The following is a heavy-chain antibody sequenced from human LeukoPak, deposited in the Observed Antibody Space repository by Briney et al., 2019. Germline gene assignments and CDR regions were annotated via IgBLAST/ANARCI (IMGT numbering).Heavy chain of an antibody. CDR3: ARDLRGSSPPRNFDY. J-gene: IGHJ4*02. CDR2: INAGNGNT. D-gene: IGHD6-6*01. V-gene: IGHV1-3*01. CDR1: GYTFTSYA. Sequence: GASVKVSCKASGYTFTSYAMHWVRQAPGQRLEWMGWINAGNGNTKYSQKFQGRVTITRDTSTSTAYMELRSLRSDDTAVYYCARDLRGSSPPRNFDYWGQGTLVTVSS.